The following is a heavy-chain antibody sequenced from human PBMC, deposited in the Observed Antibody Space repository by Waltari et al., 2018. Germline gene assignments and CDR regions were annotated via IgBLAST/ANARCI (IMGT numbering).Heavy chain of an antibody. CDR2: ISSGAGT. CDR1: GFTFSSYA. CDR3: AKYGGSWIEF. J-gene: IGHJ1*01. D-gene: IGHD6-13*01. V-gene: IGHV3-23*04. Sequence: EVQLVESGGGLAKPGGSLRLSCAASGFTFSSYALHWVRQAPGKGLEWVSAISSGAGTYYLDSVKGRFTISRDNSKNTVSLQMNSLRAEDTAVYYCAKYGGSWIEFWGQGALVTVSS.